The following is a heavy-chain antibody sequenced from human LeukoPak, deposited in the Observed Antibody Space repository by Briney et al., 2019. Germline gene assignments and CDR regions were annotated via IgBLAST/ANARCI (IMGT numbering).Heavy chain of an antibody. V-gene: IGHV3-74*01. D-gene: IGHD4-17*01. Sequence: GGSLRLSCADPGVSFSKDRLHCVCQALREGLVWVSRVNFDGTTTNYADSVKGRLTISRDNTKTTLYLQMNSLRAEDTAVYYCARSWTTVTPFDYWGQGTLVTVSS. CDR2: VNFDGTTT. CDR1: GVSFSKDR. CDR3: ARSWTTVTPFDY. J-gene: IGHJ4*02.